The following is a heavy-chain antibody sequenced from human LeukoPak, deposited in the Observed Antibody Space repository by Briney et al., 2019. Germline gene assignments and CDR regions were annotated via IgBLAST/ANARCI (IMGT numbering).Heavy chain of an antibody. CDR2: IYHSGST. CDR3: ASSASILLMGYATDY. CDR1: GYSISSGYY. Sequence: SETLSLTCAVSGYSISSGYYWGWIRQPPGKGLEWIGSIYHSGSTYYNPSLKSQVTISVDTSKNQFSLKLSSVTAADTAVYYFASSASILLMGYATDYLGQGTLVTVSS. J-gene: IGHJ4*02. V-gene: IGHV4-38-2*01. D-gene: IGHD2-8*01.